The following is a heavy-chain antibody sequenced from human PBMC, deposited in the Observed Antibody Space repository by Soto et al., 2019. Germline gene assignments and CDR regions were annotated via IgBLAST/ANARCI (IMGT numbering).Heavy chain of an antibody. Sequence: SETLSLTCTFSGGSIIFYYWSWIRQPAGKGLEWIGRVYSSGNTNYNPSLKSRLTMSVDTSNNQFSLKLRSVTAADTAMYYCARDRRGGTRPHYYDSSGYYNPFDRWGQGTLVTVSS. CDR2: VYSSGNT. D-gene: IGHD3-22*01. V-gene: IGHV4-4*07. CDR3: ARDRRGGTRPHYYDSSGYYNPFDR. CDR1: GGSIIFYY. J-gene: IGHJ4*02.